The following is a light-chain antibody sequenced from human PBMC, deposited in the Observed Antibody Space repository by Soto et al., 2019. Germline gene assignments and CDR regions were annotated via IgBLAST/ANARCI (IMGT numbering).Light chain of an antibody. V-gene: IGKV3-20*01. CDR3: QHYGGSWE. J-gene: IGKJ1*01. CDR1: QSLRSTY. CDR2: GAS. Sequence: EMVLTQSPGTLSLSPGERATLSCRANQSLRSTYVAWYQQKPGQSPRLLIYGASSRATGIPDRFSGSGSGTDFSLTITRLEPEDFAVDYCQHYGGSWEFGQGTKVDFK.